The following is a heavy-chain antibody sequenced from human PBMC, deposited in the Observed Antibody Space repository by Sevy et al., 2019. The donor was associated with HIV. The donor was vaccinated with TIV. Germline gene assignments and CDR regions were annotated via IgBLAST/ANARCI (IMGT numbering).Heavy chain of an antibody. J-gene: IGHJ4*02. V-gene: IGHV3-21*01. Sequence: GGSLRLSCAASGFTFSSYSMNWVRQAPGEGLEWVSSISSSSSYIYYADSVKGRFTISRDNAKNSLYLQMNSLRAEDTAVYYCASQYSSSRHFDYWGQGTLVTVSS. CDR1: GFTFSSYS. CDR3: ASQYSSSRHFDY. D-gene: IGHD6-13*01. CDR2: ISSSSSYI.